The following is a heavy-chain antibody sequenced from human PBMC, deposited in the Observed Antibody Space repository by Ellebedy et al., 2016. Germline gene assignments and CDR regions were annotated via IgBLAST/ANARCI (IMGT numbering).Heavy chain of an antibody. CDR2: INHSGST. Sequence: SETLSLTCAVYGGSFSGYYWSWIRQPPGKGLEWIGEINHSGSTNYNPSLKSRVTISVDTSKNQFSLKLSSVTAADTAVYYCARERPIFGVVTPYYYYGMDVWGQGTTVTVSS. V-gene: IGHV4-34*01. CDR1: GGSFSGYY. J-gene: IGHJ6*02. D-gene: IGHD3-3*01. CDR3: ARERPIFGVVTPYYYYGMDV.